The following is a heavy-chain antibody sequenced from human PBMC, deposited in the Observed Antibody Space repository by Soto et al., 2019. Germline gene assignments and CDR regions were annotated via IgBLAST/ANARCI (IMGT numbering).Heavy chain of an antibody. V-gene: IGHV3-33*01. Sequence: GGSLRLSCAASGFIFSNFGTHWVRQAPGKGLEWVAVIWYDGSNEYYADSVKGRFTISKDNSKSTLYLQMNSLRAEDTAVYYCARDDIPGIAVSTYGMDVWGQGTTVTVSS. CDR3: ARDDIPGIAVSTYGMDV. CDR1: GFIFSNFG. J-gene: IGHJ6*02. CDR2: IWYDGSNE. D-gene: IGHD6-19*01.